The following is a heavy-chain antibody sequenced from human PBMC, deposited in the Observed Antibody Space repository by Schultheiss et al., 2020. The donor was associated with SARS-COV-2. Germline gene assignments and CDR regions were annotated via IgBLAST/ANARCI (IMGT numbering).Heavy chain of an antibody. CDR3: ARDPVPYGSGIYGMDV. D-gene: IGHD3-10*01. CDR1: GYTFTSYY. V-gene: IGHV1-46*01. Sequence: ASVKVSCKASGYTFTSYYMHWVRQAPGQGLEWMGIINPSNGSTSYAQKFQGRVTMTRDTSTSTVYMELSSLRSEDTAVYYCARDPVPYGSGIYGMDVWGQGTTVTVSS. CDR2: INPSNGST. J-gene: IGHJ6*02.